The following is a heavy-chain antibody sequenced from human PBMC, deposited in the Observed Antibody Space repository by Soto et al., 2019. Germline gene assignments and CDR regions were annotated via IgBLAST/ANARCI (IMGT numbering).Heavy chain of an antibody. J-gene: IGHJ4*02. V-gene: IGHV3-30*18. CDR1: GFTFSSYG. D-gene: IGHD6-19*01. CDR3: AKDFYSSGGGDY. Sequence: PGGSLRLSCAASGFTFSSYGMHWVRQAPGKGLEWVAVISYDGSNKYYADSVKGRFTISRDNSKNTLYLQMNSLRAEDTAVYYCAKDFYSSGGGDYWGQGTLVTVSS. CDR2: ISYDGSNK.